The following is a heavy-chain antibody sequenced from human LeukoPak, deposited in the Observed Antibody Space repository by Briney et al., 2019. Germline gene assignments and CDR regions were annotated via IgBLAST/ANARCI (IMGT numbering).Heavy chain of an antibody. V-gene: IGHV1-8*03. CDR3: ARGARTIFGVVIMAGGFDY. CDR2: MNPNSGNT. J-gene: IGHJ4*02. Sequence: ASVKLSCKASGYTFTSYDINWVRQAPGQGLERMGWMNPNSGNTGYAQKFQGRVTITRNTSISTAYMELSSLRSEDTAVYYCARGARTIFGVVIMAGGFDYWGQGTLVTVSS. D-gene: IGHD3-3*01. CDR1: GYTFTSYD.